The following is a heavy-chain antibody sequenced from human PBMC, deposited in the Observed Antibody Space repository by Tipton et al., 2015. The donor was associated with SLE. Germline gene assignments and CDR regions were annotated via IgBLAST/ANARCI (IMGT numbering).Heavy chain of an antibody. V-gene: IGHV4-39*07. Sequence: TLSLTCTVSGGSISSSSYYWGWIRRPPGKGLEWIGSIYHSGSTYYNPSLKSRVTISVDRSKNQFSLKLSSVTAADTAVYYCASRGVPDAFDIWGQGTMVTVSS. CDR2: IYHSGST. D-gene: IGHD3-10*01. J-gene: IGHJ3*02. CDR1: GGSISSSSYY. CDR3: ASRGVPDAFDI.